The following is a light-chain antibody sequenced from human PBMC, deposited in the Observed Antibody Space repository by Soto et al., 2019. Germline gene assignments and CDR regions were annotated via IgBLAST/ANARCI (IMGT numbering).Light chain of an antibody. J-gene: IGKJ1*01. Sequence: DFQMTQSPSTLSASVGDRVTITCRASQNINHWLAWFQQQSGKAPKLLIYRASTLESGVPSRFSGSGSGSEFTLTISGLQPDDSATYYCQQYYGAWTFGQGTKVEVK. CDR3: QQYYGAWT. V-gene: IGKV1-5*03. CDR2: RAS. CDR1: QNINHW.